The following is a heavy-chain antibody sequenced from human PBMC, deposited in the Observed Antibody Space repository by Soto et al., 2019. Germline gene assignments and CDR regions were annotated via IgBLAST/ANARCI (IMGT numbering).Heavy chain of an antibody. CDR1: GFTFPTYA. CDR3: ARGGPRDGYRDLDY. Sequence: EVQLLESGGDLVQPGGSLRLSCAASGFTFPTYAMTWVRRARGKGLEWVSTITHSSDGSYYADSVMGRFTISRDNSKNTLYLQMSGLRAEDTAVYYCARGGPRDGYRDLDYWGQGTQVTVSS. V-gene: IGHV3-23*01. J-gene: IGHJ4*02. D-gene: IGHD5-18*01. CDR2: ITHSSDGS.